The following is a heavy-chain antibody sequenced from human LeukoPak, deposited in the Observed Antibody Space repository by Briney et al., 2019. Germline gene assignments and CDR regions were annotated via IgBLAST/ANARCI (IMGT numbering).Heavy chain of an antibody. V-gene: IGHV3-48*04. CDR1: GFTFSSYA. Sequence: GRSLRLSCPASGFTFSSYAMLWVRQAPGKGLEWVSYISSSSSTIYYADSVKGRFTISRDNAKNSLYLQMNSLRAEDTALYYCARVREYSSSSWVDYYFDYWGQGTLVTVSS. CDR3: ARVREYSSSSWVDYYFDY. CDR2: ISSSSSTI. D-gene: IGHD6-6*01. J-gene: IGHJ4*02.